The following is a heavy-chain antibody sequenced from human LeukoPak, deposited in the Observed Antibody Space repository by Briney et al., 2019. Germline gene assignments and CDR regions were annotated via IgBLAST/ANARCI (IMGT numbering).Heavy chain of an antibody. Sequence: GESLKISCKGSGYKFNAYWIAWVRQTPGKGLEWMGIIYPDDSDTRYSPSFQGQVTISADKSVSIAYLQWSSLKASDTAMYYCARPNITSYYDSRGYDGFDVWGQGTMVIVSS. D-gene: IGHD3-22*01. V-gene: IGHV5-51*01. J-gene: IGHJ3*01. CDR2: IYPDDSDT. CDR3: ARPNITSYYDSRGYDGFDV. CDR1: GYKFNAYW.